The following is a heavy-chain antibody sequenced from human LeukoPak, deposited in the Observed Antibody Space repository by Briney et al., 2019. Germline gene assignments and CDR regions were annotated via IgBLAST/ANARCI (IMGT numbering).Heavy chain of an antibody. CDR2: ITGGGDST. J-gene: IGHJ4*02. D-gene: IGHD3-10*01. V-gene: IGHV3-23*01. CDR1: GFSFSNYG. CDR3: AKRSGVLLWFGAHRVGYFDY. Sequence: GGSLRLSCAASGFSFSNYGMNWVRQASGKGLEWVSGITGGGDSTYYADSVKGRFTISRDNSKNALYLQMNSLRAEDTAVYYCAKRSGVLLWFGAHRVGYFDYWGQGTLVTVSS.